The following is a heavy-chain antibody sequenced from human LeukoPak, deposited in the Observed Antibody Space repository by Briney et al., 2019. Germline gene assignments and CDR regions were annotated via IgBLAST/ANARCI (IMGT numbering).Heavy chain of an antibody. Sequence: ASVKVSRKASGYTFTGYYMHWVRQAPGQGLEWMGWITPNSGGRNSAQKFQGRGTMTMDTSISTAYMELSRLRSDDTAVDYCARDHPSGSNHYYYYMDGWGKGTTVTVSS. V-gene: IGHV1-2*02. D-gene: IGHD3-10*01. CDR2: ITPNSGGR. CDR3: ARDHPSGSNHYYYYMDG. J-gene: IGHJ6*03. CDR1: GYTFTGYY.